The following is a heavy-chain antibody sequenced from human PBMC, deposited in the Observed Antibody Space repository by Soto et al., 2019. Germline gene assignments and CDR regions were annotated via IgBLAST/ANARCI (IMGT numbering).Heavy chain of an antibody. CDR2: ISYDGSNK. Sequence: GGSLRLSCAASGFTFSSYGMHWVRQAPGKGLEWVAVISYDGSNKYYADSVKGRFTISRGNSKNTLYLQMNSLRAEDTAVYYCASVMDVWGQGTTVTVSS. V-gene: IGHV3-30*03. J-gene: IGHJ6*02. CDR3: ASVMDV. CDR1: GFTFSSYG.